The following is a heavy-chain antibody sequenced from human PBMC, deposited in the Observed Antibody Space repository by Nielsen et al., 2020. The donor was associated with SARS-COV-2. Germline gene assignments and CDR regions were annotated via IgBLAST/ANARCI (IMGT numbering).Heavy chain of an antibody. CDR3: AREASGYDHYKYGMDV. CDR2: IYFTGRT. J-gene: IGHJ6*02. D-gene: IGHD5-12*01. CDR1: GASISSGGYG. V-gene: IGHV4-31*03. Sequence: SETLSLTCTVSGASISSGGYGWSWLRQHPGKGLEWIGYIYFTGRTSYNPSLKNRVAMSVDTSKNQFSLDLKSVTAADTAVYYCAREASGYDHYKYGMDVWGLGATVTVSS.